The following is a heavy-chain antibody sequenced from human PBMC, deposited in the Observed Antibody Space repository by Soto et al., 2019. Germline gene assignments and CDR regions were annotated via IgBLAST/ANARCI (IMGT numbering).Heavy chain of an antibody. CDR3: AKDGIRKDDY. Sequence: SGGSLRLSCSASGLSISDYAMSWVRQATGKGLEWVSSISDSGTKTFYADSVKSRFAISRDTSKNTVYMQMNNLRAEDTALYYCAKDGIRKDDYWGQGTVVTVSS. J-gene: IGHJ4*02. CDR2: ISDSGTKT. V-gene: IGHV3-23*01. CDR1: GLSISDYA.